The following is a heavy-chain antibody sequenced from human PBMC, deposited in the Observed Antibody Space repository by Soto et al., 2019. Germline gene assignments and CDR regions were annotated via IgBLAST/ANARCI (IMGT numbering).Heavy chain of an antibody. D-gene: IGHD1-1*01. CDR1: GFTFSSYG. V-gene: IGHV3-33*01. CDR2: IWYDGSNE. J-gene: IGHJ4*02. Sequence: QVQLVESGGGVVQPGRSLRLSCAASGFTFSSYGMHWVSQAPGKGLEWVAVIWYDGSNEYYADSVKGRFTISRDNSKNPLYLQMNSLRAEDTAVYYCARDRGTTHFDYWGQGTLVTVSS. CDR3: ARDRGTTHFDY.